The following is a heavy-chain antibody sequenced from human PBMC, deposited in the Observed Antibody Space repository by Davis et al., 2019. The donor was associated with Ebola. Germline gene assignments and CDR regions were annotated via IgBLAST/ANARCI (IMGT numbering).Heavy chain of an antibody. J-gene: IGHJ6*01. CDR3: ARDRYSTVTTFYGMDV. CDR1: GDSISTYY. D-gene: IGHD4-17*01. Sequence: SETLSLTCTVSGDSISTYYWSWIRQPPGKGLEWIGYIYYSGSTNYNPSLKSRVTISLGTSKNQFSLKLSSVTAADTAIYYCARDRYSTVTTFYGMDVWGQGTTVTASS. CDR2: IYYSGST. V-gene: IGHV4-59*01.